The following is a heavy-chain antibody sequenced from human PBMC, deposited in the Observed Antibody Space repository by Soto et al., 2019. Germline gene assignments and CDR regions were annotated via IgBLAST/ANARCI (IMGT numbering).Heavy chain of an antibody. CDR2: IVVVTGNT. D-gene: IGHD3-3*02. Sequence: ELVQSGPEAREPGTSVKVSCRASGFSFGDSAVQWVRQGRGQRLECIGWIVVVTGNTNYAQKFEGRVTLPSDASTSTCHMELTSLSSENTAVYFCAVTDLPFRPLTEPTENGMDVWGQGTTVTVSS. CDR3: AVTDLPFRPLTEPTENGMDV. V-gene: IGHV1-58*01. J-gene: IGHJ6*02. CDR1: GFSFGDSA.